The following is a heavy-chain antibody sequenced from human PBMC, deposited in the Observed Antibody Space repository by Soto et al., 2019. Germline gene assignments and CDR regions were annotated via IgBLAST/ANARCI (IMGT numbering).Heavy chain of an antibody. CDR3: ARACSGGSCSEGGDY. CDR1: GASISSGDYY. J-gene: IGHJ4*02. D-gene: IGHD2-15*01. Sequence: TVSLTCTVSGASISSGDYYWSWIRQPPGKGLEWIGYIYYSGSTYYNPSLKSRVTISVDTSKNQFSLKLSSVTAADTAVYYCARACSGGSCSEGGDYWGQGTLVTVYS. V-gene: IGHV4-30-4*01. CDR2: IYYSGST.